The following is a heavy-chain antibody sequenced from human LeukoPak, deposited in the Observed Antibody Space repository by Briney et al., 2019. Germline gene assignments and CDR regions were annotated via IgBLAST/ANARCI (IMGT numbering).Heavy chain of an antibody. J-gene: IGHJ2*01. CDR1: GFTFSSYD. CDR2: IGTAGDP. Sequence: GGSLRRYCAAAGFTFSSYDMHWVRQATGKGLEWVSAIGTAGDPYYPGSVKGRFTISRENAKNSLYLQMNSLRAGDTAVYYCARVSYCSSTSCEDWYFDLWGRGTLVTVSS. D-gene: IGHD2-2*01. CDR3: ARVSYCSSTSCEDWYFDL. V-gene: IGHV3-13*05.